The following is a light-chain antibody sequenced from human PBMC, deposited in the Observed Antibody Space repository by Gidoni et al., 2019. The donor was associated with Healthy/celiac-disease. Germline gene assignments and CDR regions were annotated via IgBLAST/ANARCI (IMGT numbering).Light chain of an antibody. CDR2: GNS. Sequence: QSVLTQPPSVSGAPGQRVTISCTGSSSNIGAGYDVHWYQQLPGTAHKLLIYGNSNRPSGVPYRFSGSKSGTSASLAITGLQAEDEADYYCQSYDSSLSALVFGGGTKLTVL. CDR1: SSNIGAGYD. J-gene: IGLJ3*02. CDR3: QSYDSSLSALV. V-gene: IGLV1-40*01.